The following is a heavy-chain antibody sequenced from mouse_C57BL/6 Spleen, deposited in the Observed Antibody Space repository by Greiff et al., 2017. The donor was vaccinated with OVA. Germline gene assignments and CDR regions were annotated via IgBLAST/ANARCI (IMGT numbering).Heavy chain of an antibody. CDR1: GYAFSSYW. Sequence: VQLVESGAELVKPGASVKISCKASGYAFSSYWMNWVKQRPGKGLEWIGQIYPGDGDTNYNGKFKGKATLTADKSSSTAYMQLSSLTSEDSAVYCCARSWDYDALDYWGQGTTLTVSS. CDR3: ARSWDYDALDY. V-gene: IGHV1-80*01. J-gene: IGHJ2*01. CDR2: IYPGDGDT. D-gene: IGHD2-4*01.